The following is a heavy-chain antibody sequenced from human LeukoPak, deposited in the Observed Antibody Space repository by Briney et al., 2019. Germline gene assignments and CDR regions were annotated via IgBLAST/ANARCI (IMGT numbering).Heavy chain of an antibody. J-gene: IGHJ4*02. CDR3: ARGAGGRSGYYPEDY. D-gene: IGHD3-22*01. V-gene: IGHV3-21*01. Sequence: GGSLRLSCAASGFTFSSYSMSWVRQAPGKGLEWVSSISSSSSYIYYADSVKGRFTISRDNAKNSLYLQMNGLRAEDTAVYYCARGAGGRSGYYPEDYWGQGTLVTVSS. CDR1: GFTFSSYS. CDR2: ISSSSSYI.